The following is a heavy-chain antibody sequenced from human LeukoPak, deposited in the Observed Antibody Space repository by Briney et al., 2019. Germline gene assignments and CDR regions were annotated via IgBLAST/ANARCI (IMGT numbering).Heavy chain of an antibody. Sequence: GGSLRLSCAASGYTFNSYALNWVRQAPGKGLEWVSSISASGDATYYVDSVRGRFTISRDNSNYAGYLQMNSLSAEDTAIYYCAKEGIGSTATFFDYWGQGILVTASS. V-gene: IGHV3-23*01. CDR2: ISASGDAT. D-gene: IGHD1-1*01. CDR1: GYTFNSYA. J-gene: IGHJ4*02. CDR3: AKEGIGSTATFFDY.